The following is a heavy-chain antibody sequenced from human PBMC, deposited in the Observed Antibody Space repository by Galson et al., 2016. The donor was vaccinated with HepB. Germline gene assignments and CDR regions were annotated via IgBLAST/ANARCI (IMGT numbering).Heavy chain of an antibody. CDR3: ARGAQIAAPGANDC. V-gene: IGHV3-33*01. CDR1: GFTFNSFG. Sequence: SLRLSCAASGFTFNSFGMHWVRQAPGKGLEWVAVIWYDGSNKSYGDSVKGRFTISRDNSRNTLYLQMNSLRAADTAIYYCARGAQIAAPGANDCWGQGTQVTVSS. CDR2: IWYDGSNK. D-gene: IGHD6-13*01. J-gene: IGHJ4*02.